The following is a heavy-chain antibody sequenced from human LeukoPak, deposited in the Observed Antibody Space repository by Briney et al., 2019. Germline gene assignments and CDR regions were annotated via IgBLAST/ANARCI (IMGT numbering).Heavy chain of an antibody. J-gene: IGHJ6*02. CDR1: GFTFSSYA. Sequence: GGSLRLSCAASGFTFSSYAMSWVRQAPGKGLEWVSAISGSGGSTYYADSVKGRFTISRGNSKNTLYLQMNSLRAEDTAVYYCANQVTAAGSNYYYYYGMDVWGQGTTVTVSS. V-gene: IGHV3-23*01. CDR3: ANQVTAAGSNYYYYYGMDV. D-gene: IGHD6-13*01. CDR2: ISGSGGST.